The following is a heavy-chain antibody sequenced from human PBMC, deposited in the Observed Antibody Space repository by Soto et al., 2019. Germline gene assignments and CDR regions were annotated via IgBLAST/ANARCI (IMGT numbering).Heavy chain of an antibody. CDR3: AKAYYSGYDFTNWFDP. CDR1: GVTFSSYG. J-gene: IGHJ5*02. D-gene: IGHD5-12*01. Sequence: GGSMRLSCAASGVTFSSYGMHWVSQATGKGLEWVAVIWYDGSNKYYADSVKGRFTISRDNSKNTLYLQMSSLRAEDTAVYYCAKAYYSGYDFTNWFDPWGQGTLVTVSS. V-gene: IGHV3-30*02. CDR2: IWYDGSNK.